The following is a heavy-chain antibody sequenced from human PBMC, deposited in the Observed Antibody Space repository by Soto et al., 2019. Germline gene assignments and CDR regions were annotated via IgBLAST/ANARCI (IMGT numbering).Heavy chain of an antibody. CDR3: ARDHGGSLLRSLEWFYRYYGLAV. D-gene: IGHD3-3*01. CDR2: IKQDGSEK. Sequence: VGSLRLSCAASGFTFSSYWMSWVRHSPGKGLEWVANIKQDGSEKYYVDSVKGRFTISRDNAKNSLYLQMNSLRAEDTAVYYCARDHGGSLLRSLEWFYRYYGLAVGAQGTTVPVS. V-gene: IGHV3-7*03. CDR1: GFTFSSYW. J-gene: IGHJ6*02.